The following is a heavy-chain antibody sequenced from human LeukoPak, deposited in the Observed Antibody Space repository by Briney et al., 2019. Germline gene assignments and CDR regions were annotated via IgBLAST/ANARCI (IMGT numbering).Heavy chain of an antibody. D-gene: IGHD7-27*01. CDR1: GGTFSSYA. V-gene: IGHV3-21*01. Sequence: SCKASGGTFSSYAISWVRQAPGKGLEWVSSISSSSSYIYYADSVKGRFTISRDNSKNTLDLQMNSLRPEDTAVYYCAKEFSATPRAAAQTGDAFDVWGQGTMVTVSS. CDR3: AKEFSATPRAAAQTGDAFDV. CDR2: ISSSSSYI. J-gene: IGHJ3*01.